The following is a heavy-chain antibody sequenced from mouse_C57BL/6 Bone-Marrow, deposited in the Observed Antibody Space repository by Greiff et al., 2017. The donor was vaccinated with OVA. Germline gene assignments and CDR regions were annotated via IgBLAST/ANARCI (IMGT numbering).Heavy chain of an antibody. V-gene: IGHV7-3*01. J-gene: IGHJ3*01. D-gene: IGHD1-1*01. CDR1: GFTFTDYY. CDR3: ARSLITAARFAY. Sequence: EVQVVESGGGLVQPGGSLSLSCAASGFTFTDYYMSWVRQPPGKALEWLGFIRNKANGYTTEYSASVKGRFTISRDNSQSILYLQMNALRAEDSATYDCARSLITAARFAYWGQGTLVTVSA. CDR2: IRNKANGYTT.